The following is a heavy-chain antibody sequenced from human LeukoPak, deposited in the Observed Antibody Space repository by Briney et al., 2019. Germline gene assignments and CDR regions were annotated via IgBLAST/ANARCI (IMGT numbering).Heavy chain of an antibody. V-gene: IGHV4-39*01. D-gene: IGHD4-11*01. J-gene: IGHJ4*02. CDR2: IYYSGST. CDR3: ARRGTVTTERFDY. CDR1: GGSIRTYY. Sequence: SETLSLTCTVSGGSIRTYYWGWIRQLPGKGLEWIGSIYYSGSTYYNPSLKSRVTISVDTSKNQFSLKLSSVTAADTAVYYCARRGTVTTERFDYWGQGTLVTVSS.